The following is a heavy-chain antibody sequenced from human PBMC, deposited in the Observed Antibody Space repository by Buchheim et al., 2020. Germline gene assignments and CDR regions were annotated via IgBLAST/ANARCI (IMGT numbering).Heavy chain of an antibody. V-gene: IGHV4-59*01. J-gene: IGHJ5*02. CDR3: ARVSYYGGNYWFDP. D-gene: IGHD4-23*01. Sequence: QVQLQESGPGLVKPSETLSLTCTVSGGSISSYYWSWIRQPPGKGLEWIGYIYYSGSTNYNPSLKSRVTISVDTSKNQFSLKLSSVTAADTAVYYCARVSYYGGNYWFDPWGQGTL. CDR2: IYYSGST. CDR1: GGSISSYY.